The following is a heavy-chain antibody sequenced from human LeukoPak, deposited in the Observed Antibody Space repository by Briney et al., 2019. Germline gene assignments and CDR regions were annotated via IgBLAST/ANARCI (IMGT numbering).Heavy chain of an antibody. D-gene: IGHD2-15*01. V-gene: IGHV3-23*01. CDR3: AKDSAAPRFDP. Sequence: PGGSLRLSCAASGFTFSSYSMNWVRQAPGEGLEWVSSISGNGGSTYYADSVKGRFTISRDNSKNTLYLQMNSLRVEDTAVYYCAKDSAAPRFDPWGQGTLVTVSS. CDR2: ISGNGGST. J-gene: IGHJ5*02. CDR1: GFTFSSYS.